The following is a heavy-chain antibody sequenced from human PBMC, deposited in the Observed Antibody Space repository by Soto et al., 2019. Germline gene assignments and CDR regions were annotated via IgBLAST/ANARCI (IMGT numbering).Heavy chain of an antibody. CDR1: GFSLSTSGVG. V-gene: IGHV2-5*02. D-gene: IGHD5-12*01. CDR2: IYWDDDK. CDR3: THGGGGRDGYNYEKYYFAY. J-gene: IGHJ4*02. Sequence: QITLKESGPTLVKPTQTLTLTCTFSGFSLSTSGVGVGWIRQPPGKALEWLALIYWDDDKRYSPSLKSRLTITKDTXXNXVXXTMTNMDPVDTATYYCTHGGGGRDGYNYEKYYFAYWRQGTLVTVSS.